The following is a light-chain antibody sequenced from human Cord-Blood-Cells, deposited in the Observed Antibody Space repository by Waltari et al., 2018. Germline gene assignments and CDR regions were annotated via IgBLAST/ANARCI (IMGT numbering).Light chain of an antibody. Sequence: AIRMTQSPSPFSASTGDRVTLTCRASQGISSYLAWYQQKPGKAPKLLIYAASTLQSGVPSRFSGSGSGTDFTLTISCLQSEDFATYYCQQYYSYPRTFGQGTKVEIK. CDR3: QQYYSYPRT. CDR1: QGISSY. V-gene: IGKV1-8*01. CDR2: AAS. J-gene: IGKJ1*01.